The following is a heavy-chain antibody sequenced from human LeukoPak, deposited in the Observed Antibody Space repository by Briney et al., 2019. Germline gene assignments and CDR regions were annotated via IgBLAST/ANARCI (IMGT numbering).Heavy chain of an antibody. CDR1: GGSISSYY. Sequence: PSETLSLTCTVSGGSISSYYWSWIRQHPGKGLEWIGYIYYSGSTYYNPSLKSRVTISVDTSKNQFSLKLSSVTAADTAVYYCARDDILTYYGMDVWGQGTTVTVSS. J-gene: IGHJ6*02. V-gene: IGHV4-59*06. CDR2: IYYSGST. CDR3: ARDDILTYYGMDV. D-gene: IGHD3-9*01.